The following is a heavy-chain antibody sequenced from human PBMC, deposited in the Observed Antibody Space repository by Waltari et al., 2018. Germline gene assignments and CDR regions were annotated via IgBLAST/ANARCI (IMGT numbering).Heavy chain of an antibody. D-gene: IGHD7-27*01. CDR3: ARDLLSWGRTYYYSYGMDV. V-gene: IGHV1-18*01. J-gene: IGHJ6*02. CDR2: ISTYKGNT. CDR1: GYTVTSYG. Sequence: QVQLVQSGAEVKKPGASVKVSCKASGYTVTSYGISWVRQAPGQGLEWMGWISTYKGNTNSAQKLQGRVTMTTDTSTSTAYMELRSLRSDATAVYYCARDLLSWGRTYYYSYGMDVWGQGTTVTVSS.